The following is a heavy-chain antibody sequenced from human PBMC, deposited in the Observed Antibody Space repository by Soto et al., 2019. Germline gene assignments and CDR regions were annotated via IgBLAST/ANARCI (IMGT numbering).Heavy chain of an antibody. CDR3: GRVVEGATRHTDFDS. V-gene: IGHV4-39*01. J-gene: IGHJ5*01. D-gene: IGHD2-15*01. CDR1: GVSIRNSHSF. Sequence: SETLSLTCAVSGVSIRNSHSFWGWIRQPPGKGLEFIGSMYYSGGANYNPSLKSRVTISLDTSKNQFSLTVNSVTAADTAIYYCGRVVEGATRHTDFDSWGQGTLGTVS. CDR2: MYYSGGA.